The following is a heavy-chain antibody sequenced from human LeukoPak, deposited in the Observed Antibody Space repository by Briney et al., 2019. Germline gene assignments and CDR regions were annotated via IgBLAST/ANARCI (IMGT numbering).Heavy chain of an antibody. J-gene: IGHJ4*02. V-gene: IGHV1-2*02. Sequence: GASVKVSCKASGYTFTGYYMHWVRQAPGQGLEWMGWINPNSGGTNYAQKFQGRVTITADKSTSTAYMELSSLRSEDTAVYYCARDRLAAAGYYFDYWGQGTLVTVSS. CDR2: INPNSGGT. D-gene: IGHD6-13*01. CDR1: GYTFTGYY. CDR3: ARDRLAAAGYYFDY.